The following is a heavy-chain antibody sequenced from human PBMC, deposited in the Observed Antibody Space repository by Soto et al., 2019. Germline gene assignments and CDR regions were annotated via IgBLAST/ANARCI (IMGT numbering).Heavy chain of an antibody. CDR1: GGSISSSSYY. D-gene: IGHD4-17*01. J-gene: IGHJ3*02. V-gene: IGHV4-39*01. CDR3: ATLLDYVNADAFDI. CDR2: IYYSGST. Sequence: QLQLQESGPGLVKPSETLSLTCTVSGGSISSSSYYWGWIRQPPGKGLEWIGSIYYSGSTYYNPSLKSRVTISVDTSKNQFSLKLSSVTAADTAVYYCATLLDYVNADAFDIWAKGQWSPSLQ.